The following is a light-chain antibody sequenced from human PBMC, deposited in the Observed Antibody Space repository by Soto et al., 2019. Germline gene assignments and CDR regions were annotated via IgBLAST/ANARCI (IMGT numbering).Light chain of an antibody. CDR3: SSYTTSSTLV. CDR1: SSDVGAYNY. J-gene: IGLJ2*01. CDR2: DVS. Sequence: QSALTQPASVSASPGQSITISCTGTSSDVGAYNYVSWYQHHPGEAPNLMIYDVSDRPSGVSNRFSGSKSGNTASLTISGLQAEDEADYYCSSYTTSSTLVFGGGTKVTVL. V-gene: IGLV2-14*03.